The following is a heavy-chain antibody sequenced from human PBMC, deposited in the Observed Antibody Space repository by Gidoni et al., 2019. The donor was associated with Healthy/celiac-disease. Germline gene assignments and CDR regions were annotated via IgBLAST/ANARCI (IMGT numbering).Heavy chain of an antibody. J-gene: IGHJ4*02. CDR1: GFTFSSYS. D-gene: IGHD3-22*01. V-gene: IGHV3-21*01. CDR3: ASDYYDSSGYYYGSSD. CDR2: ISSSSSYI. Sequence: EVQLVESGGGLVKPGGSLRLSCASSGFTFSSYSMNWVRQAPGKGLEWVSSISSSSSYIYYADSVKGRFTISRDNAKNSLYLQMNSLRAEDTAVYYCASDYYDSSGYYYGSSDWGQGTLVTVSS.